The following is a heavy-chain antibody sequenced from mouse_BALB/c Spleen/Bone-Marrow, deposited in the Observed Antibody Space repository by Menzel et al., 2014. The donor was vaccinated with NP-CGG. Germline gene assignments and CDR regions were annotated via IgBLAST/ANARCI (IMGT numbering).Heavy chain of an antibody. CDR1: GFDFSSYW. CDR2: INPDSNTI. CDR3: ARIGYYGWFAY. J-gene: IGHJ3*01. D-gene: IGHD2-3*01. Sequence: EVKLMESGGGLVQPGGSLKLSCAASGFDFSSYWMSWVRQAPGKGLEWIGEINPDSNTINYTPSLKDKFIISRDNAKNTLCPQISKVRSEDTALYYCARIGYYGWFAYWGQGTLVTVSA. V-gene: IGHV4-1*02.